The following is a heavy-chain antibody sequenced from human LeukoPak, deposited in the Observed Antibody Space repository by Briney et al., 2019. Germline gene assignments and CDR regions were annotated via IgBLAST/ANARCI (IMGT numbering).Heavy chain of an antibody. CDR2: INRDGRRT. D-gene: IGHD2-15*01. J-gene: IGHJ6*03. CDR3: AKGGYCSGGSSYPFPSFYMDV. V-gene: IGHV3-74*01. Sequence: GGSLRLSCGASGFNFSRYWMHWVRQAPGKGLVLVSRINRDGRRTTYADSVKGRVTISRDNAKDTPYMQMKSLRAEDTAVYYCAKGGYCSGGSSYPFPSFYMDVRGKGTTVTVSS. CDR1: GFNFSRYW.